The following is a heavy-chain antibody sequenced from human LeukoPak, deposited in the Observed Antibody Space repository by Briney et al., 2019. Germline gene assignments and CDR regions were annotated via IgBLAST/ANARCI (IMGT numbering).Heavy chain of an antibody. CDR1: GFTFSSHG. J-gene: IGHJ6*02. D-gene: IGHD6-19*01. CDR2: IWHDGTNK. V-gene: IGHV3-33*01. Sequence: GGSLRLSCAASGFTFSSHGIHWVRQAPGRGLEWVAVIWHDGTNKYYEDTVKGRFSISRDDSKNTVYLQMNSLGVGDTAVYYCARDSSGWGLAVWGQGTTVIVSS. CDR3: ARDSSGWGLAV.